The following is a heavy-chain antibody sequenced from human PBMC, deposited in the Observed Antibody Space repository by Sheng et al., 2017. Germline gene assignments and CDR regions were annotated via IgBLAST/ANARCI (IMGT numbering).Heavy chain of an antibody. CDR2: IYHSGRT. J-gene: IGHJ5*01. Sequence: QVQLQESGPGLVKAPRRPLSLTCTVSGGFIRSNYWSWIRQYPGKGLEWIGYIYHSGRTTYNPSLKSRVSMSVDTSKNQFSLRLTSVTAADTAVYYCAKLGGHYYDSATYSPQWFDSWGQGTLVTVSS. CDR1: GGFIRSNY. CDR3: AKLGGHYYDSATYSPQWFDS. D-gene: IGHD3-22*01. V-gene: IGHV4-59*01.